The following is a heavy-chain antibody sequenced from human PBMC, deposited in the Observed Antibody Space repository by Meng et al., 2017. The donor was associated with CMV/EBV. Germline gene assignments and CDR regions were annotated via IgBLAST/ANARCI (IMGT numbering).Heavy chain of an antibody. CDR2: IWYDGSNK. CDR1: GFTFSSYG. CDR3: AKRKGGYSYGDFDY. J-gene: IGHJ4*02. V-gene: IGHV3-30*02. D-gene: IGHD5-18*01. Sequence: GGSLRLSCAASGFTFSSYGMHWVRQAPGKGLEWVAVIWYDGSNKYYADSVKGRFTISRDNSKNTLYLQMNSLRAEDTAVYYCAKRKGGYSYGDFDYWGQGTLVTVSS.